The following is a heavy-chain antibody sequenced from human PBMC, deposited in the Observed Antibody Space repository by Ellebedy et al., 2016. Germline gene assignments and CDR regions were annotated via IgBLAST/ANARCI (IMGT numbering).Heavy chain of an antibody. CDR2: IYPGDSDT. CDR3: ARGMTTVTTYGAFDI. D-gene: IGHD4-17*01. Sequence: ASVKVSCKGSGYSFTSYWIGWVRQMPGKGLEWMGIIYPGDSDTRYSPSFQGQVTISADKSISTAYLQWSSLKASDTAMYYCARGMTTVTTYGAFDIWGQGTMVTVSS. CDR1: GYSFTSYW. V-gene: IGHV5-51*01. J-gene: IGHJ3*02.